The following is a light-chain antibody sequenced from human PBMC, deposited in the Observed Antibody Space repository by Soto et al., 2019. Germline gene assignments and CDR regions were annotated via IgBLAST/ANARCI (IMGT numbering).Light chain of an antibody. CDR1: QTVRNNY. Sequence: EFVLTQSPGTLSLSPGERATLSCRASQTVRNNYLAWYQQKPGQAPRLLMYDASKRATGIPARFSGSGSGTDFTLTISSLEPEDFAVYYCQQRDIWPWTFGQGTKVDIK. CDR2: DAS. J-gene: IGKJ1*01. V-gene: IGKV3-11*01. CDR3: QQRDIWPWT.